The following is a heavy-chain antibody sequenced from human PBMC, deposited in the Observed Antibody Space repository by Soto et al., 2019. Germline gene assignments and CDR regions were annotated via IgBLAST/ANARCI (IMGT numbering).Heavy chain of an antibody. CDR2: ISAGGGST. Sequence: EVQLLESGGGLVQPGGSLRLSCAASGFTFSSYAMSWVRQAPGKGLEWVSAISAGGGSTYYADSVKGRFTISRDNSKNTRYLQMNSLRAEDTAVYYCAKVSSSSWYGAFDYWGQGTLVTVSS. CDR1: GFTFSSYA. J-gene: IGHJ4*02. CDR3: AKVSSSSWYGAFDY. V-gene: IGHV3-23*01. D-gene: IGHD6-13*01.